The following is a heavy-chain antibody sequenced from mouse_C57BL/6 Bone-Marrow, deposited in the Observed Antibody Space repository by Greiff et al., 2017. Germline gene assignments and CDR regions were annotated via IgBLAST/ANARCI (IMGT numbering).Heavy chain of an antibody. D-gene: IGHD1-1*01. V-gene: IGHV1-50*01. J-gene: IGHJ1*03. CDR2: IDPSDSYT. CDR3: AGCTAVVPHWYFDV. Sequence: QVQLQQPGAELVKPGASVKLSCKASGYTFTSYWMQWVKQRPGQGLEWIGEIDPSDSYTNYNQKFKGKATLTVDTSSSTAYMQLSSLTSEDSAVYNCAGCTAVVPHWYFDVWGTGTTVTVSS. CDR1: GYTFTSYW.